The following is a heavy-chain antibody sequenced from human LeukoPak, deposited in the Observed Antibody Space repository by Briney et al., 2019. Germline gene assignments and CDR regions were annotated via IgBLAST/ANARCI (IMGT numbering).Heavy chain of an antibody. D-gene: IGHD3-3*01. J-gene: IGHJ4*02. V-gene: IGHV1-8*01. CDR2: MNPNSGNT. Sequence: SVKVSCKASGYTFTSYDINWVRQATGQGLEWMGWMNPNSGNTGYAQKFQGRVTMTRNTSISTAYMELSSLRSEDTAVYYCARGPEGYDFWSGYYRWGQGTLVTVSS. CDR1: GYTFTSYD. CDR3: ARGPEGYDFWSGYYR.